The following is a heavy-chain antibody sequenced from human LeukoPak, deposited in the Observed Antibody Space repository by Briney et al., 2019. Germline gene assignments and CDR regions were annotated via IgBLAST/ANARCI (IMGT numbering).Heavy chain of an antibody. V-gene: IGHV1-46*01. CDR3: ARAATAAAFDY. D-gene: IGHD6-13*01. CDR1: GYTFTSYY. J-gene: IGHJ4*02. CDR2: INPSGGST. Sequence: GASVKVSCKASGYTFTSYYMHWVRQAPGQGLEWMGIINPSGGSTSYAQKFQGRVTMTRDMSTSTVYMELSSLRSEDTAVYYCARAATAAAFDYWGQGTLVTVSS.